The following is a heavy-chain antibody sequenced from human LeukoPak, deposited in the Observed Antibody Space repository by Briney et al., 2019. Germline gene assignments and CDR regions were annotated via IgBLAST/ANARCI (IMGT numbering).Heavy chain of an antibody. CDR3: AKFRHDSSGYPYYFDY. D-gene: IGHD3-22*01. Sequence: PGGSLRLSCAASGFTFSSYAMSWVRQAPGKELEWVSAISGSGGSTYYADSVKGRFTISRDNSKNTLYLQMNSLRAEDTAVYYCAKFRHDSSGYPYYFDYWGQGTLVTVSS. CDR1: GFTFSSYA. V-gene: IGHV3-23*01. J-gene: IGHJ4*02. CDR2: ISGSGGST.